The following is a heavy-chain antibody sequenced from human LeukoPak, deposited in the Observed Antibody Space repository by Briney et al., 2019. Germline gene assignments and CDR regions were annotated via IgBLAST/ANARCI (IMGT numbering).Heavy chain of an antibody. Sequence: GGSLRLSCAASGFTFDDYAMHWVRQAPGKGLEGVSGISWNSGSIGYADSVKGRFTISRDNSKNTLYLQMNSLRAEDTAVSYCAKGAYYYGSGSYYFFDYWGQGTLVTVSS. D-gene: IGHD3-10*01. CDR3: AKGAYYYGSGSYYFFDY. J-gene: IGHJ4*02. V-gene: IGHV3-9*01. CDR1: GFTFDDYA. CDR2: ISWNSGSI.